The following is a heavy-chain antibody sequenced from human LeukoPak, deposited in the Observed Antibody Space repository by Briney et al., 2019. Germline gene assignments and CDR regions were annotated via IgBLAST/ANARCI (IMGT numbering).Heavy chain of an antibody. CDR3: ASDANCGGDCYSHYYYYYMDV. CDR1: GFTFSSYW. J-gene: IGHJ6*03. Sequence: GGSLRLSCAASGFTFSSYWMSWVRQAPGKGLEWVANIKQDGSEKYYVDSVKGRFTISRDNAKNSLYLQMNSLRAEDTAVYYCASDANCGGDCYSHYYYYYMDVWGKGTTVTVSS. V-gene: IGHV3-7*01. CDR2: IKQDGSEK. D-gene: IGHD2-21*02.